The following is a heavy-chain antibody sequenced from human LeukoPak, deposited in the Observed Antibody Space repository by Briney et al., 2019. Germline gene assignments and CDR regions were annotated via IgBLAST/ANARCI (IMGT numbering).Heavy chain of an antibody. D-gene: IGHD4-17*01. CDR2: ISSNGGST. V-gene: IGHV3-64*01. J-gene: IGHJ4*02. CDR1: GLTFSSYA. CDR3: ARESITTVTTLDY. Sequence: GGSLTLSCAPSGLTFSSYAMHWVRHARGKGREYVSSISSNGGSTYYANSVKSRFTISRDNSKNTLYLQMGSLRAEEMAVYYCARESITTVTTLDYWGQGTLVTVSS.